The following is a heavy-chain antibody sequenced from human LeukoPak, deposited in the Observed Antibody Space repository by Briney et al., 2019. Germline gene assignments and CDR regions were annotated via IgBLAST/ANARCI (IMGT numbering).Heavy chain of an antibody. J-gene: IGHJ4*02. V-gene: IGHV3-48*01. CDR3: ARRSYGDYYFDY. Sequence: QPGGSLRLSCAASGFTFSTYSMNWVRQAPGKGPEWVSYISSGTTISYADSVKGRFTISRDNVKNSLYLQTNSLRAEDTAVYYCARRSYGDYYFDYWGQGILVTVSS. CDR2: ISSGTTI. D-gene: IGHD4-17*01. CDR1: GFTFSTYS.